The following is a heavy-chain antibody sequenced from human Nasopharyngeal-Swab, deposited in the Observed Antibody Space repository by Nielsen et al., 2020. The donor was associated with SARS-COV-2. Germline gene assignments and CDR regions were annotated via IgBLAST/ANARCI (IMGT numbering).Heavy chain of an antibody. CDR2: ISYDGSTQ. Sequence: GGSRRLSCAASRSAFRSYAMHWVRQSPGKGLEWVTVISYDGSTQYYADSVKGRFSISRDNSKNTVYLQMNSLRPEDTAVYYCARDGGYCGGDCYRAFDYWGQGSLVTVSS. CDR3: ARDGGYCGGDCYRAFDY. CDR1: RSAFRSYA. D-gene: IGHD2-21*02. J-gene: IGHJ4*02. V-gene: IGHV3-30-3*01.